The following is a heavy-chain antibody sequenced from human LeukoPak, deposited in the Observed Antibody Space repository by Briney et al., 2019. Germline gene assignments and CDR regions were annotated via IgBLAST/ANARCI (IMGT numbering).Heavy chain of an antibody. Sequence: PGGSLRLSCAASGFTFSSYAMSWVRQAPGKGLEWVSAISGSGGSTYYADSVKGRFTISRDNSKNTLYLQMNSLRAEDTAVYYCAKAGGSSTVCNLPGYYYYMDVWGKGTTVTVSS. CDR1: GFTFSSYA. CDR2: ISGSGGST. CDR3: AKAGGSSTVCNLPGYYYYMDV. V-gene: IGHV3-23*01. J-gene: IGHJ6*03. D-gene: IGHD2-2*01.